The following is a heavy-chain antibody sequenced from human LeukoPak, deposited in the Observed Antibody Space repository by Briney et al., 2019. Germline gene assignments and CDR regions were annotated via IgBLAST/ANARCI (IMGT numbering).Heavy chain of an antibody. D-gene: IGHD3-10*01. V-gene: IGHV4-4*02. Sequence: SRTLSLTCTVSVGSLSSSNWWSWVRHPPRKGLEWIGEINHSGSTNYNPSLKSRVTISLDTSKNQFSLKLSSVTAAETAVYYCARLQGRMYYYGSGSNYYYMDVWGKGNTVTISS. CDR2: INHSGST. CDR3: ARLQGRMYYYGSGSNYYYMDV. CDR1: VGSLSSSNW. J-gene: IGHJ6*03.